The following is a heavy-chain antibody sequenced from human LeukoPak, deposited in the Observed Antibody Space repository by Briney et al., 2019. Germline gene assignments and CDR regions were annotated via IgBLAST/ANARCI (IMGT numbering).Heavy chain of an antibody. CDR2: IYPGDSDT. V-gene: IGHV5-51*03. Sequence: PGESLKISCKGSGYSFTTYWIGWIRQMPGKGLEWMGIIYPGDSDTRYSPFFQGQVTISVDKSINTAYLQWSSLKASDTAMYYCARRFLDGYNHGGPDRVNWFDPWGQGTLVIVSS. CDR3: ARRFLDGYNHGGPDRVNWFDP. D-gene: IGHD5-24*01. J-gene: IGHJ5*02. CDR1: GYSFTTYW.